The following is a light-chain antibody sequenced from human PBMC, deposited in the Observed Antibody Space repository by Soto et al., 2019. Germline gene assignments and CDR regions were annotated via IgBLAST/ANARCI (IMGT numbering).Light chain of an antibody. Sequence: EIVMTQSPATLSVSPGERVTLSCRASQSISSNLAWHQQRPGQAPRLLIYGVSTRATGIPARFSGSGSGTEFTLTISSLQSEDFAVYYCQKYNDWPPSWTFGQGNKV. CDR3: QKYNDWPPSWT. CDR2: GVS. V-gene: IGKV3-15*01. CDR1: QSISSN. J-gene: IGKJ1*01.